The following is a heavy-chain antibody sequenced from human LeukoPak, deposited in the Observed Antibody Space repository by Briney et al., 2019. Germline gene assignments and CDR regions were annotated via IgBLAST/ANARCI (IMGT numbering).Heavy chain of an antibody. J-gene: IGHJ4*02. D-gene: IGHD5-12*01. CDR3: ERAASRYSGYDFDY. Sequence: ASVKVSCKASGYTFTSYGISWVRQAPGQGLEWMGWISAYNGNTNYAQKLQGRVTMTTDTSTSTAYMELRSLRSDDMAVYYCERAASRYSGYDFDYWGQGTLVTVSS. V-gene: IGHV1-18*03. CDR2: ISAYNGNT. CDR1: GYTFTSYG.